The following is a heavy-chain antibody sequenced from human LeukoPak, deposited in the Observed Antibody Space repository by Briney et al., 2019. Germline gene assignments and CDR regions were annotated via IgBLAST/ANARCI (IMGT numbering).Heavy chain of an antibody. CDR2: INPHIGAT. D-gene: IGHD6-19*01. V-gene: IGHV1-2*02. Sequence: ASVKVSCKASGYTFIDYYMHWVRQAPGQGLEWMGWINPHIGATKYAQKFQGRVTMTSDTSISTVYMELSRLRSDDTAVYYCARDRRRWDSDWYRGSDYWGQGTLVTVSS. CDR1: GYTFIDYY. J-gene: IGHJ4*02. CDR3: ARDRRRWDSDWYRGSDY.